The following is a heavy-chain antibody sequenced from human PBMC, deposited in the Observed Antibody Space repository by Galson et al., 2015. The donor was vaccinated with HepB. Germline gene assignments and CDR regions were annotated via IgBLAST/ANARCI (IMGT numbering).Heavy chain of an antibody. V-gene: IGHV7-4-1*02. Sequence: SVKVSCKASEYTFTSYAIDWVRQAPGQGLEWMGCINTNTGNPTYAQAFTGRFVFSLDTSVSTAYLQISSLKAEDTAVYYCATLGSSGSYSLFRYWGQGTLVTVSS. D-gene: IGHD1-26*01. CDR3: ATLGSSGSYSLFRY. CDR1: EYTFTSYA. J-gene: IGHJ4*02. CDR2: INTNTGNP.